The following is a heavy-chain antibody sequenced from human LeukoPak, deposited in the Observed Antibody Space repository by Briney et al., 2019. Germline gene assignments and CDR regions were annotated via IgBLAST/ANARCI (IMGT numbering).Heavy chain of an antibody. CDR2: INHSGSN. CDR3: ARXPYGSGXYXDY. Sequence: LSETLSLTCAVYGGSFSGYYWSWIRQPTGKGLEWIGEINHSGSNNYNPSLKSRVTISVDTYKNQLSLKLSSVTAADTAVYYCARXPYGSGXYXDYWGQGXLVTV. CDR1: GGSFSGYY. J-gene: IGHJ4*02. D-gene: IGHD3-10*01. V-gene: IGHV4-34*01.